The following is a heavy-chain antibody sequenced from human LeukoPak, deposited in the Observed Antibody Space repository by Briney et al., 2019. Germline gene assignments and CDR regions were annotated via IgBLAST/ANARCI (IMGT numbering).Heavy chain of an antibody. Sequence: PGGSLRLSCEASGFDFRNYYMSWVRQAPGKGLEWLANIKYDGTYTNCKDSVKGRLTLSRDNAKNSVYLQMNSLRAEDTAVYYCTRDEGATVATYRFDFWGRGTLVTVSS. CDR3: TRDEGATVATYRFDF. CDR2: IKYDGTYT. J-gene: IGHJ4*02. V-gene: IGHV3-7*01. CDR1: GFDFRNYY. D-gene: IGHD4-23*01.